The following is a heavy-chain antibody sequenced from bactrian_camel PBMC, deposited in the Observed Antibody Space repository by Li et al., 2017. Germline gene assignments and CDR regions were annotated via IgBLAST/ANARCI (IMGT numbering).Heavy chain of an antibody. CDR3: AAGMVGGRLLNRDEYQY. J-gene: IGHJ4*01. CDR1: GYTDSTYC. Sequence: VQLVESGGGSVQAGASLKLSCVVSGYTDSTYCRVWFRQVPGKEREAVASLFSGGGGTAYYNDSVKDRFTVSQDKPENTLYLQISNLRPEDSAMYYCAAGMVGGRLLNRDEYQYWGQGTQVTVS. D-gene: IGHD3*01. CDR2: LFSGGGGTA. V-gene: IGHV3S31*01.